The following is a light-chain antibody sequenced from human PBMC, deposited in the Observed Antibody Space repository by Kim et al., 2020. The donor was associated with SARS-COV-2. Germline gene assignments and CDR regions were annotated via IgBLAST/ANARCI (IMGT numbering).Light chain of an antibody. CDR3: QSYDSSNHV. Sequence: GKNVTSTCNRSRSNIGSNYVQWYQQRPGSSPTTVIYEDNQRPSGVPDRFSGSIDSTSNSASLTISGLKNEDEADYYGQSYDSSNHVFGGGTQLTVL. V-gene: IGLV6-57*01. CDR2: EDN. J-gene: IGLJ3*02. CDR1: RSNIGSNY.